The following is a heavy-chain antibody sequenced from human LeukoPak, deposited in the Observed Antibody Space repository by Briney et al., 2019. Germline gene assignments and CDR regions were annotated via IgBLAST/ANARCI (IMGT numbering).Heavy chain of an antibody. CDR2: IYYSGST. J-gene: IGHJ4*02. CDR3: ARVPVGLLWFRELSEVFYFDY. V-gene: IGHV4-30-4*08. D-gene: IGHD3-10*01. Sequence: PSQTLSLTCTVSGGSISSGDYYWSWIRQTPGKGLEWIGYIYYSGSTYYNPSLKSRVTISVDTSKNQFSLKLSSVTAADTAVYYCARVPVGLLWFRELSEVFYFDYWGQGTLVTVSS. CDR1: GGSISSGDYY.